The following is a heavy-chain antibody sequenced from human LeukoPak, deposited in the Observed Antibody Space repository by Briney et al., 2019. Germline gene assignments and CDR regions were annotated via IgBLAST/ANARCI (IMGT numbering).Heavy chain of an antibody. D-gene: IGHD6-19*01. J-gene: IGHJ2*01. V-gene: IGHV4-39*07. CDR2: IYHSGST. CDR1: GGSISSSNYY. CDR3: ARATYSSGWYGDWYFDL. Sequence: IPSETLSLTCTVSGGSISSSNYYWGWIRQPPGKGLEWIGEIYHSGSTNYNPSLKSRVTISVDKSKNQFSLKLSSVTAADTAVYYCARATYSSGWYGDWYFDLWGRGTLVTVSS.